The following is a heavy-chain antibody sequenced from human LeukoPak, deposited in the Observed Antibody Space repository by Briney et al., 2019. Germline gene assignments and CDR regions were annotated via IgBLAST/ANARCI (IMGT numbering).Heavy chain of an antibody. V-gene: IGHV1-8*01. D-gene: IGHD5-24*01. Sequence: GASVKVSCKASGCTFTSYDINWVRQATGQGLEWMGWMNPNSGNTGYAQKFQGRVTMTRNTSISTAYMELSRLRSDDTAVYYCARDGLNDAFDIWGQGTMVTVSS. CDR2: MNPNSGNT. CDR1: GCTFTSYD. J-gene: IGHJ3*02. CDR3: ARDGLNDAFDI.